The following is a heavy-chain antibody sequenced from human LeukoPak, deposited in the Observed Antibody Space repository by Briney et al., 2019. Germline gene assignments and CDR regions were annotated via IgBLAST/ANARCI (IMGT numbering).Heavy chain of an antibody. Sequence: GESLKISCKASGYRFLNHWIGWVRQMPGKGLEWMGIIHSDDSDTRYSPSFRGHVTMSVDKSATTAYLQWDTLKASDTAIYYCARRSDISASPNWFDPRGQGTLVIVSS. CDR2: IHSDDSDT. CDR3: ARRSDISASPNWFDP. V-gene: IGHV5-51*01. D-gene: IGHD3-9*01. J-gene: IGHJ5*02. CDR1: GYRFLNHW.